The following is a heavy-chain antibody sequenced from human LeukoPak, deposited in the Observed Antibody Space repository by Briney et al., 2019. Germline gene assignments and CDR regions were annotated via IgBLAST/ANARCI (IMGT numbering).Heavy chain of an antibody. CDR3: ARSLGVVKPSPYNWFDP. CDR1: GGSISSSY. D-gene: IGHD3-3*01. J-gene: IGHJ5*02. V-gene: IGHV4-39*07. Sequence: ASETLSLTCSVSGGSISSSYWGWIRQTPGKGLEWIGSIFYSGTSFYSPSLKSRVSISLDTSKNQVSLNLRSVTAADTAVYYCARSLGVVKPSPYNWFDPWGQGTLVTVSS. CDR2: IFYSGTS.